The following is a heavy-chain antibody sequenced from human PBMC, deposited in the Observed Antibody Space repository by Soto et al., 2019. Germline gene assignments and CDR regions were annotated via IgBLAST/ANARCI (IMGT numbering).Heavy chain of an antibody. D-gene: IGHD2-21*02. CDR2: ISAYNGNT. J-gene: IGHJ5*02. Sequence: SCKASGSPFTGHYMHWVRQAPGQGLEWMGWISAYNGNTNYAQKLQGRVTMTTDTSTSTAYMELRSLRSDDTAVYYCARDAVVVVTATFDPWGQGTLVTVSS. CDR3: ARDAVVVVTATFDP. V-gene: IGHV1-18*04. CDR1: GSPFTGHY.